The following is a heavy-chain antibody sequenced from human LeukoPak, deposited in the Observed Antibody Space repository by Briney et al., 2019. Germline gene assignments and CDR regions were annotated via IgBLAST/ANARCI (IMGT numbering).Heavy chain of an antibody. Sequence: GGSLRLSCAASGFTFSSYEMNWVRQAPGKGLEWVALISYHGSNKYYADSVKGRFTISRDNSKNTLYLQMNSLRAEDTAVYYCAKAAGGYCSGGSCYEVGWGQGTLVTVSS. CDR3: AKAAGGYCSGGSCYEVG. J-gene: IGHJ4*02. V-gene: IGHV3-30*18. CDR1: GFTFSSYE. CDR2: ISYHGSNK. D-gene: IGHD2-15*01.